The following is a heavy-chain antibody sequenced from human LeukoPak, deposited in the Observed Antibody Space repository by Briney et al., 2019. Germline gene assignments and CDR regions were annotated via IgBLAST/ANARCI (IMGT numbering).Heavy chain of an antibody. V-gene: IGHV3-7*05. J-gene: IGHJ4*02. CDR3: ARRDSGSYSLPFDH. CDR1: GFTFSGYW. Sequence: GGSLRLSCAASGFTFSGYWMSCVRQAPGKGLEWVANIRHDGREKYYVDSVKGRFTISRDNAKNSLYLQMNSLSAEDTAVYYCARRDSGSYSLPFDHWGQGTLVTVSS. CDR2: IRHDGREK. D-gene: IGHD1-26*01.